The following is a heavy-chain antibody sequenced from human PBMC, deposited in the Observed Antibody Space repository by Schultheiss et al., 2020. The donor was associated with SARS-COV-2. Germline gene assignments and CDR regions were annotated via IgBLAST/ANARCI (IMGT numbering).Heavy chain of an antibody. CDR3: AREGGRQQLAFDY. J-gene: IGHJ4*02. CDR1: GGSISSYY. Sequence: SETLSLTCTVSGGSISSYYWSWIRQPPGKKLEWIGFIYYSGSTNYNPSLKSRVTISVDTSKNQFSLKLSSVTAADTAVYYCAREGGRQQLAFDYWGQGTLVTVSS. CDR2: IYYSGST. D-gene: IGHD6-13*01. V-gene: IGHV4-59*01.